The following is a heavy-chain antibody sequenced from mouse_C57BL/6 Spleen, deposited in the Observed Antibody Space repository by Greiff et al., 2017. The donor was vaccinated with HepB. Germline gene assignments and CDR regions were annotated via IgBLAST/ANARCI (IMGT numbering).Heavy chain of an antibody. Sequence: EVQLQQSGPVLVKPGASVKMSCKASGYTFTDYYMNWVKQSHGKSLEWIGVINPYNGGTSYNQKFKGKATLTVDKSSSTAYMELNSLTSEDSAVYYCARVYYDYDGGFAYWGQGTLVTVSA. CDR2: INPYNGGT. V-gene: IGHV1-19*01. J-gene: IGHJ3*01. CDR3: ARVYYDYDGGFAY. D-gene: IGHD2-4*01. CDR1: GYTFTDYY.